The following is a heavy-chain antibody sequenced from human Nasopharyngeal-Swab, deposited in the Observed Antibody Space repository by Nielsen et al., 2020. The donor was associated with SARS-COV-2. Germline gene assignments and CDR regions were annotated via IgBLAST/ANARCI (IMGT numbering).Heavy chain of an antibody. CDR2: IYYSGST. Sequence: SETLSLTCTVSGGSISSSSYYWGWIRQPPGKGLEWIGSIYYSGSTYYNQSLKSRVTISVDTSKNQFSLKLISVTAADTAVYYCERGGGGSGSYTMDVWGQGTTVTVSS. D-gene: IGHD3-10*01. CDR3: ERGGGGSGSYTMDV. CDR1: GGSISSSSYY. V-gene: IGHV4-39*07. J-gene: IGHJ6*02.